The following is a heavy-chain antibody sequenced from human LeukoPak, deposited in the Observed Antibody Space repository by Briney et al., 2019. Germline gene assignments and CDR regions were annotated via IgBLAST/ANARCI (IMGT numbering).Heavy chain of an antibody. CDR3: ASLSDYYGSGSYWGFDY. CDR1: GGSISSYY. D-gene: IGHD3-10*01. J-gene: IGHJ4*02. CDR2: IYYSGST. V-gene: IGHV4-59*01. Sequence: PSETLSLTCTVSGGSISSYYWSWIRQPPGKGLDWIGCIYYSGSTNYNPSLKSRVTISLDTSKNQFSLKLSSVTAADTAVYYCASLSDYYGSGSYWGFDYWGQGTLVTVSS.